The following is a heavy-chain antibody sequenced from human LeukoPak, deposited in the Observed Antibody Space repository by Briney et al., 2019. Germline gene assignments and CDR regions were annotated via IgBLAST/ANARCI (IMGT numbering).Heavy chain of an antibody. CDR1: GFSFSNYE. Sequence: GGSLRLSCVVSGFSFSNYEMIWARQAPGKGLEWISYITASGGTIYYADSVRGRFTISRDNAKNSLFLQMHTLTAEDTALYFCARGTSSGSYRYFNHWGQGTLVTGSS. D-gene: IGHD3-10*01. J-gene: IGHJ4*02. CDR2: ITASGGTI. V-gene: IGHV3-48*03. CDR3: ARGTSSGSYRYFNH.